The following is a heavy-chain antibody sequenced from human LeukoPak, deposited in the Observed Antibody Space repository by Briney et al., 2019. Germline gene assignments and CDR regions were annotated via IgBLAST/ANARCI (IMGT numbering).Heavy chain of an antibody. D-gene: IGHD6-13*01. CDR1: GFTFSSYW. J-gene: IGHJ6*04. CDR2: INSVGSST. Sequence: PGGSLRLSCAAPGFTFSSYWMHWVRQAPGKGLVWVSRINSVGSSTSYADSVKGRFTISRDNAKNTLYLQMNSLRAEDTAVYYCARDRGSSCLDVWGKGTTVTVSS. V-gene: IGHV3-74*01. CDR3: ARDRGSSCLDV.